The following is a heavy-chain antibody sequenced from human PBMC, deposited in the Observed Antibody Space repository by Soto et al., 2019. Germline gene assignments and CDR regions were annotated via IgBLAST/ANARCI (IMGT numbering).Heavy chain of an antibody. V-gene: IGHV4-39*01. D-gene: IGHD6-13*01. J-gene: IGHJ1*01. CDR1: GGSISSSSYY. CDR3: ASIPQQLVLSQYFQH. Sequence: QLQLQESGPGLVKPSETLSLTCTVSGGSISSSSYYWGWIRQPPGKGLEWIGTIYYSGSTYYNPSLKSRVTISVDTSKNQFSLKLSSVTAADTAVYYCASIPQQLVLSQYFQHWGQGTLVTVSS. CDR2: IYYSGST.